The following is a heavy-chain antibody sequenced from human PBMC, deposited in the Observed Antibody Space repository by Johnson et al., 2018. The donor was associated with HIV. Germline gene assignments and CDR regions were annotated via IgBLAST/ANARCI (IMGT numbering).Heavy chain of an antibody. CDR3: ARDLHYYGSDDAFDI. D-gene: IGHD3-22*01. V-gene: IGHV3-23*04. CDR2: TPGGDGGT. J-gene: IGHJ3*02. CDR1: GFKYA. Sequence: VHLVESGGGLVRPGGSLRLSCAASGFKYAASGLAFSNYAVKWVSHTPGGDGGTSFADSLKGRFSISRDNSNNTLYLQMNSLRPEDTAVYYCARDLHYYGSDDAFDIWGQGTMVTVSS.